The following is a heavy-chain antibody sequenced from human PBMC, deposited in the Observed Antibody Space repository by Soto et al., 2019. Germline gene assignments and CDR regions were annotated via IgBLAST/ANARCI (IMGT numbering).Heavy chain of an antibody. J-gene: IGHJ4*02. CDR2: IFYGGNT. V-gene: IGHV4-39*01. Sequence: QLQLQESGPGLVKPSETLSLTCSVSGGSVTTSSYYWGWIRQPPGKGLEWIGTIFYGGNTYYNPSLRSRVTISIDTSKNQFSLRLSSVTAADTAVYYCASVRRLESGKYYFDYWGQGTLVTVSS. CDR1: GGSVTTSSYY. CDR3: ASVRRLESGKYYFDY.